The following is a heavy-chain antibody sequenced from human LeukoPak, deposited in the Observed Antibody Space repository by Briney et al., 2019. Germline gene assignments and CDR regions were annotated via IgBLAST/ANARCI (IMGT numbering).Heavy chain of an antibody. CDR1: GFTVSSNY. V-gene: IGHV3-53*01. CDR2: LYHDGGT. J-gene: IGHJ4*02. Sequence: GGSLRLSCAASGFTVSSNYMSWVRQAPGKGLEYVSVLYHDGGTYSADSVKGRFTISRDNSKNTLYLQMNSLRAEDTAVYYCARGARVGGYWGQGTLVTVSS. D-gene: IGHD3-16*01. CDR3: ARGARVGGY.